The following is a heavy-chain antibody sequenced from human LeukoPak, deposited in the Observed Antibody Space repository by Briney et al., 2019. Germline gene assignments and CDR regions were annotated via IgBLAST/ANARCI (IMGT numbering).Heavy chain of an antibody. CDR1: GFTFSSYA. D-gene: IGHD3-10*01. CDR2: ISGSGGGT. V-gene: IGHV3-23*01. CDR3: AKDVESGRSADY. Sequence: PGESLRLSCAASGFTFSSYAMSWVRQAPGKGLEWVSTISGSGGGTYYADSVKGRFTLSRDNSMNTLYLQMNSLRAEDTAVYYCAKDVESGRSADYWGQGTLVTVSS. J-gene: IGHJ4*02.